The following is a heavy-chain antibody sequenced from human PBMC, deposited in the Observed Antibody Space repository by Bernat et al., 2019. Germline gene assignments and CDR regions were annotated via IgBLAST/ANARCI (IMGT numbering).Heavy chain of an antibody. J-gene: IGHJ6*02. D-gene: IGHD7-27*01. V-gene: IGHV3-74*01. Sequence: EVQLVESGGGLVQPGGSLRLSCAASGFTFSSYWMHWVRQAPGKGPVWVSRINSDGSSTSYADSVKGRFTISRDNAKNTLYLQMNSLRAEDTAVYYCARDEPWGYYYYGMDVWGQGTTVTVSS. CDR3: ARDEPWGYYYYGMDV. CDR2: INSDGSST. CDR1: GFTFSSYW.